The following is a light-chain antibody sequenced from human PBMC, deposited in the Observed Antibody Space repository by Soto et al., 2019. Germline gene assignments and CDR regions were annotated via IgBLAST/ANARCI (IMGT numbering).Light chain of an antibody. J-gene: IGKJ4*01. CDR3: QQYHDWVT. Sequence: VMTQSPGTLSVSPGETATLSCGTSQSVSTNLAWYQQKPDQPPRLLIYDASTRATGIPARFRGSGSGTEFTLTISYLRPEDFAVYFCQQYHDWVTFGGGTKVEI. CDR1: QSVSTN. CDR2: DAS. V-gene: IGKV3D-15*01.